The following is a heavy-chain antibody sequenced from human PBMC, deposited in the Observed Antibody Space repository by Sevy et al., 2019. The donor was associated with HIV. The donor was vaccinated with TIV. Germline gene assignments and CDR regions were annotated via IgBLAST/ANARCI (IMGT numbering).Heavy chain of an antibody. J-gene: IGHJ4*02. V-gene: IGHV1-2*02. Sequence: ASVKVSCKASGYTFSDYYMHWVRQAPGQGLEWMGWINVNSGGTNYARAFRGRVTMAGETSISTAYMELIGLTFDDTAVYYCAREGFPLAVVTGVNSGFDYWGQGTLVTVSS. D-gene: IGHD2-21*02. CDR1: GYTFSDYY. CDR3: AREGFPLAVVTGVNSGFDY. CDR2: INVNSGGT.